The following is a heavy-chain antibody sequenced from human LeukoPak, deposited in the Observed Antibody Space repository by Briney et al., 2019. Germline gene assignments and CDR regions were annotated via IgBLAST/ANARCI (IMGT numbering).Heavy chain of an antibody. CDR2: INHSGST. CDR1: GGSFSGYY. CDR3: AYSTVVTRGYY. Sequence: SETLSLTCAVYGGSFSGYYWSWIRQPPGKGLEWIGEINHSGSTKYNPSLKSRVTISVDTSKNQFFPKLSSVTAADTAVYYCAYSTVVTRGYYWGQGTLVTVSS. V-gene: IGHV4-34*01. J-gene: IGHJ4*02. D-gene: IGHD4-23*01.